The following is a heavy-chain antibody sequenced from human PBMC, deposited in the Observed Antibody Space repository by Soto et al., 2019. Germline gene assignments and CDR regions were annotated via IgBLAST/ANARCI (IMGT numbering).Heavy chain of an antibody. J-gene: IGHJ4*02. CDR2: IGTHNGDT. CDR3: ARDWRGAEGFES. Sequence: QVQLVQSGPEVKKPGASVKVSCKASGYTFNTYGFSWVRQAPGQGLEWVGWIGTHNGDTTYAQKFQGRVTMTIDTSTTTAYRELRSRTSDDTAMYFCARDWRGAEGFESWGQGTLVTVSS. CDR1: GYTFNTYG. V-gene: IGHV1-18*01. D-gene: IGHD3-3*01.